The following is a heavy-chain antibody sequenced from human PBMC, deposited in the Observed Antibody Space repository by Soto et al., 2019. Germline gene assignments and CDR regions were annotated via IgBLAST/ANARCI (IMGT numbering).Heavy chain of an antibody. CDR1: GGTFSSYA. CDR2: IIPIFGTA. Sequence: QVQLVQSGAEVKKPGSSVKVSCKASGGTFSSYAISWLRQAPGQGLEWMGGIIPIFGTANYAQKFQGRVKITADESTSTAYMELSSLRSEDTAVYYCARGLDYYDSSGYLAFFDYWGQGTLVTVSS. D-gene: IGHD3-22*01. CDR3: ARGLDYYDSSGYLAFFDY. J-gene: IGHJ4*02. V-gene: IGHV1-69*01.